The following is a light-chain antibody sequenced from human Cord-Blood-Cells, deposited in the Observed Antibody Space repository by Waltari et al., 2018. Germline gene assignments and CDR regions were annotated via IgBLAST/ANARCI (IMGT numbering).Light chain of an antibody. Sequence: DIQMTQSPSSVSASVGDRVTSTCRARQGISSWLAWYQQKTGKAPKLLSYAASSLQSGVPSTFGGSGSGTAFTLTNSSLQPVDSATYYCQQSNSFPLTFGGGTKVEIK. CDR1: QGISSW. V-gene: IGKV1-12*01. CDR3: QQSNSFPLT. CDR2: AAS. J-gene: IGKJ4*01.